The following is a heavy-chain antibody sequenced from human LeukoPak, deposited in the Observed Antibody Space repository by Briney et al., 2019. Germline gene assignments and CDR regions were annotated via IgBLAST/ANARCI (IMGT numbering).Heavy chain of an antibody. D-gene: IGHD3-16*02. CDR3: VRVPYDYVWGSYPSDY. J-gene: IGHJ4*02. CDR2: IKQDGSEK. CDR1: GFTFSSYW. Sequence: GGSLRLSCAASGFTFSSYWMSWVRQAPGKGLEWVANIKQDGSEKYYVDSVKGRFTISRDNAKNSLYLQMNSLRAEDTAVYYCVRVPYDYVWGSYPSDYWGQGTLVTVSS. V-gene: IGHV3-7*01.